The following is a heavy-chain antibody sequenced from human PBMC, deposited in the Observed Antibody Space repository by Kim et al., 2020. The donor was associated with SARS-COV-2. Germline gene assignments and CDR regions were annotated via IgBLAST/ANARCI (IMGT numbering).Heavy chain of an antibody. D-gene: IGHD6-19*01. CDR1: GYFFNTYD. CDR2: VTPSTGNT. J-gene: IGHJ5*01. V-gene: IGHV1-8*01. Sequence: ASVKVSCKASGYFFNTYDINWVRQAPGQGLEWLGWVTPSTGNTGYAQKFQGRVTVTRDTSIRTAYMELSNLRSEDTAVYYCARTTNGWPNWFDFLGQGTLVTVSS. CDR3: ARTTNGWPNWFDF.